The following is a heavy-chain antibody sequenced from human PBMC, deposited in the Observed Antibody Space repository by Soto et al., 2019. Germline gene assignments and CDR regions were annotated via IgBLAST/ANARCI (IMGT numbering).Heavy chain of an antibody. V-gene: IGHV3-64D*08. Sequence: GGSLRLSCSASGFTFRSYAMHWVRQAPGKGLEYVSAISSNGGSTYYADSVKGRFTISRDNSKNTLYLQMSSLRAEDTAVYYCVKDRYDSSSWYYFDYWGQGTLVTVSS. CDR3: VKDRYDSSSWYYFDY. CDR2: ISSNGGST. J-gene: IGHJ4*02. CDR1: GFTFRSYA. D-gene: IGHD6-13*01.